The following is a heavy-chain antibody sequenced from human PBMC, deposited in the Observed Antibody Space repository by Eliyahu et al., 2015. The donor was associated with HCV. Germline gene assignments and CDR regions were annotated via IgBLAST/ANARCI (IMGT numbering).Heavy chain of an antibody. J-gene: IGHJ4*02. CDR2: IYYSGST. V-gene: IGHV4-61*01. CDR3: ARYDVDTAMVLDY. Sequence: QVQLQESGPGLVKPSETLSLTCTVSGGSVSSGSYYWSWIRQPPGKGLEWIGYIYYSGSTNYNPSLKSRVTISVDTSKNQFSLKLSSVTPADTAVYYCARYDVDTAMVLDYWGQGTLVTVSS. D-gene: IGHD5-18*01. CDR1: GGSVSSGSYY.